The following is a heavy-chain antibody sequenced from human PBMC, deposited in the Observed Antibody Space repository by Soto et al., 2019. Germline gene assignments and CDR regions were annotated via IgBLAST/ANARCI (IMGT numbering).Heavy chain of an antibody. CDR2: VYFRGST. CDR1: GDSISSGGYY. D-gene: IGHD4-4*01. J-gene: IGHJ5*02. V-gene: IGHV4-31*03. Sequence: PSETLSLTCTVSGDSISSGGYYWSWIRQYPGKGLEWIGSVYFRGSTHLSPSLKTRGTISVDTSKNQFSLKLSSATAADTAVYYCARRYSNYEANWFDPWGQGSLVTVSS. CDR3: ARRYSNYEANWFDP.